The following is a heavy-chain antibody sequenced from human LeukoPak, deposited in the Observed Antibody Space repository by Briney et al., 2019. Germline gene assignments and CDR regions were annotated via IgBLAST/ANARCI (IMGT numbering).Heavy chain of an antibody. D-gene: IGHD4-17*01. CDR2: ISYDGSNK. CDR3: AKDADGDYVPGY. V-gene: IGHV3-30*18. Sequence: GGSLRLSCAASGFTFSSYGMHWVRQAPGKGLEWVAVISYDGSNKYYADSVKGRFTISRDNSKNTLYLQMNSLRAEDTAVYYCAKDADGDYVPGYWGQGTLVTVSS. CDR1: GFTFSSYG. J-gene: IGHJ4*02.